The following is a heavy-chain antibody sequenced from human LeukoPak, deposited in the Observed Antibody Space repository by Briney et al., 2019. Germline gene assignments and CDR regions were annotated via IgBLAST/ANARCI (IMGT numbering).Heavy chain of an antibody. CDR2: INPNTGDT. CDR1: GYTFTGYY. J-gene: IGHJ4*02. Sequence: ASVKVSCKASGYTFTGYYIHWVRQAPGQGLEWMGWINPNTGDTNYAQKFQDRVTMTRDTSITTAYMELSSLRSDDSAVYFCSRASTMAAPGAMPNDFWGQGTLVTVSS. V-gene: IGHV1-2*02. CDR3: SRASTMAAPGAMPNDF. D-gene: IGHD6-13*01.